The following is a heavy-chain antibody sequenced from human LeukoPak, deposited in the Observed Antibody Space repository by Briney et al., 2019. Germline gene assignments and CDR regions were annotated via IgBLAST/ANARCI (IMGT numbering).Heavy chain of an antibody. Sequence: PSETLSFTCTDSGYSISSGYYWGWIRQPPGKGLGWIGTFYHSGSTYYNPSLKSRVTISVDTSKNQFSLKLSSVTAADTAVYYCASTKFDPPSSPPGAFDIWGRGTMVTVSS. CDR1: GYSISSGYY. D-gene: IGHD3-9*01. CDR2: FYHSGST. CDR3: ASTKFDPPSSPPGAFDI. J-gene: IGHJ3*02. V-gene: IGHV4-38-2*02.